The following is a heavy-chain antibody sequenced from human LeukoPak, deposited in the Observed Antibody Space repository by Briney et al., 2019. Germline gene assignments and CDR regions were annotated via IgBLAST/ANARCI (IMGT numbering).Heavy chain of an antibody. CDR1: GGSISSYY. CDR2: IYTSGST. CDR3: ARCSTGTYYYYYYMDV. J-gene: IGHJ6*03. D-gene: IGHD1-1*01. V-gene: IGHV4-4*07. Sequence: KPSETLSLTCTVSGGSISSYYWSWIRQPAGKGLEWMGRIYTSGSTNYNPSLKSRVTMSVDTSKNQFSLKLSSVTTADTAVYYCARCSTGTYYYYYYMDVWGKGTTVTVSS.